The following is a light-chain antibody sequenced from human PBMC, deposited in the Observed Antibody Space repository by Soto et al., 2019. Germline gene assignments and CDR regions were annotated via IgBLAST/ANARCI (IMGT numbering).Light chain of an antibody. V-gene: IGKV3-15*01. CDR1: QKIYSN. Sequence: ILLALYTATRAVCREKRSTPSFRASQKIYSNVAWYQQRPGQAPRLLIYRASTRAPGIPARFSGSGSGTEFTLSVSSLQSEDFTVYSCLQYHNLWAFGQGTKVDIK. CDR3: LQYHNLWA. J-gene: IGKJ1*01. CDR2: RAS.